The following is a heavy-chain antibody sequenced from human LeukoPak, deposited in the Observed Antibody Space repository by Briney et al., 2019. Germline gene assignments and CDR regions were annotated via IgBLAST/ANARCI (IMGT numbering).Heavy chain of an antibody. Sequence: GASVKVSCKASGYTFTGYYMHWVRQAPGQGLEWMGWINPNSGGTNYAQKFQGRGTMTRDTSISTAYMELSSLRSEDTAVYYCARGLSPAKLLWFGGKNYMDVWGKGTTVTISS. D-gene: IGHD3-10*01. CDR2: INPNSGGT. CDR1: GYTFTGYY. J-gene: IGHJ6*03. V-gene: IGHV1-2*02. CDR3: ARGLSPAKLLWFGGKNYMDV.